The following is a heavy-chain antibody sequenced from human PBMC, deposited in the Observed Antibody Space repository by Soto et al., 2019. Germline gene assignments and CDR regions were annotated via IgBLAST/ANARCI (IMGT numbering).Heavy chain of an antibody. CDR1: GGSISSGGYY. CDR3: ARVRIVHYYYYYYMDV. D-gene: IGHD2-15*01. CDR2: IYYSGST. J-gene: IGHJ6*03. V-gene: IGHV4-31*03. Sequence: SETLSLTCTVSGGSISSGGYYWSWIRQHPGKGLEWIGYIYYSGSTYYNPSLKSRATISVDTSKNQFSLKLSSVTAADTAVYYCARVRIVHYYYYYYMDVWGKGTTVTVSS.